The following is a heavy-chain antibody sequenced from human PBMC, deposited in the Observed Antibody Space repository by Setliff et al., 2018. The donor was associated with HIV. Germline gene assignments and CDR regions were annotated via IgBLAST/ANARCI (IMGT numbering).Heavy chain of an antibody. CDR3: ARERTTLTPHGLGYMDV. CDR1: GYTFSSFG. CDR2: IIPIFGTA. Sequence: SVKVSCKASGYTFSSFGISWVRQAPGQGLEWMGGIIPIFGTADYAQKFQGRVTITADESSTTVCMELTNLRSEDTAVYYCARERTTLTPHGLGYMDVWGKGTTVTAP. V-gene: IGHV1-69*13. J-gene: IGHJ6*03. D-gene: IGHD4-4*01.